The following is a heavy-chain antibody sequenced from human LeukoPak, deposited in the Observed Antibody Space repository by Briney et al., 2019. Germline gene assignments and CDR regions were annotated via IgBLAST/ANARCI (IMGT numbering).Heavy chain of an antibody. Sequence: KSSETLSLTCTVSGGSINGYYWNWIRQPPGKGLEWIGYIYFSGSTNYNPSLQSRVTISVDTSKNQFSLKLNSVTAADTAVYFCARGEALRQNYGMDVWGQGTTVTVSS. CDR3: ARGEALRQNYGMDV. CDR1: GGSINGYY. J-gene: IGHJ6*02. CDR2: IYFSGST. V-gene: IGHV4-59*01.